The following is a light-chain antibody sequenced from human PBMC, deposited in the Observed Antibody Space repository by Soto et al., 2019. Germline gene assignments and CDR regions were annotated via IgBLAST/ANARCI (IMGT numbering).Light chain of an antibody. Sequence: QSVLTQPPSVSAAPGQRVTISCSGSSSNIGGNSVSWYQQLPGTAPKLLIYGDDKRPSGIPDRFSGSKSGTSATLGITGFQTGDEADHYCGSWDSSLSADVFGTGTKVTVL. CDR2: GDD. J-gene: IGLJ1*01. CDR1: SSNIGGNS. V-gene: IGLV1-51*01. CDR3: GSWDSSLSADV.